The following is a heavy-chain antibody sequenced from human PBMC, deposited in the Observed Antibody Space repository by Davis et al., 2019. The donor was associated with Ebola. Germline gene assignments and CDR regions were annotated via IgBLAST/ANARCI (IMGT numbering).Heavy chain of an antibody. J-gene: IGHJ4*02. V-gene: IGHV1-18*04. Sequence: ASVKVSCKASGYTFGNYDINWVRQAPGQGLEWMGRISGYNGNANSAQRFQGRVTITADESTSTAYMELSSLRSEDTAVYYCARDIHWGQGTLVTVSS. CDR3: ARDIH. CDR1: GYTFGNYD. CDR2: ISGYNGNA.